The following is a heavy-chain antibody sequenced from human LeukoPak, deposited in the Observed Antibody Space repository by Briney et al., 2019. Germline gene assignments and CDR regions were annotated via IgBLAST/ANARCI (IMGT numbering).Heavy chain of an antibody. D-gene: IGHD6-13*01. V-gene: IGHV1-46*01. J-gene: IGHJ4*02. CDR2: INPSSGST. Sequence: ASVKVSCKASGYTFTSYYMHWVRQAPGQGLEGIGVINPSSGSTSYAQKFQGSVTITTDTSTSTVYMNLSSLKSEVTAVYYCARDSAAAGTDYWGQGTLVTVSS. CDR1: GYTFTSYY. CDR3: ARDSAAAGTDY.